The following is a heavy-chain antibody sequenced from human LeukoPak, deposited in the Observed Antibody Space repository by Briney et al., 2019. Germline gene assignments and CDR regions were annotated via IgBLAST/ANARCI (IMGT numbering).Heavy chain of an antibody. J-gene: IGHJ5*02. CDR1: GGTFSSYA. V-gene: IGHV1-69*05. CDR3: ARGYSGYATQYNWFDP. Sequence: SVKVSCKASGGTFSSYAISWVRQAPGQGLEWMGGIIPIFGTANYAQKFQGRVTITTDKSTSTAYMELSSLRSEDTAVYYCARGYSGYATQYNWFDPWGQGTLVTVSS. CDR2: IIPIFGTA. D-gene: IGHD5-12*01.